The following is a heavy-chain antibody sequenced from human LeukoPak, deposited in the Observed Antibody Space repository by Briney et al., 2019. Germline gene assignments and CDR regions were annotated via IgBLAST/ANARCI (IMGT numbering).Heavy chain of an antibody. J-gene: IGHJ4*02. V-gene: IGHV4-34*01. CDR3: ARTIVGPGTSYFDQ. CDR2: MNHGGTH. D-gene: IGHD2-21*01. Sequence: SETLSLTCAVYGASFSDDYWNWIRQPPGKGMEWLGEMNHGGTHDYNPSLKSRVTMSVDTSKNEFSLRLTSVTAADTAVYYCARTIVGPGTSYFDQWGQGTLVTVSS. CDR1: GASFSDDY.